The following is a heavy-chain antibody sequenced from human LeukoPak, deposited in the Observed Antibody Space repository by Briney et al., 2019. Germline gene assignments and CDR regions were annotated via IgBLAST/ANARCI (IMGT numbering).Heavy chain of an antibody. CDR3: ARDSELRAFDI. Sequence: GGSLRLSCAASGFTFSSYAMHWVRQAPGKGLEWVAVISYDGSNKYYADSVKGRFTISRDNSKNTLYLQMNSLRAGDTAVYYCARDSELRAFDIWGQGTMVTVSS. J-gene: IGHJ3*02. CDR2: ISYDGSNK. V-gene: IGHV3-30*04. CDR1: GFTFSSYA. D-gene: IGHD1-26*01.